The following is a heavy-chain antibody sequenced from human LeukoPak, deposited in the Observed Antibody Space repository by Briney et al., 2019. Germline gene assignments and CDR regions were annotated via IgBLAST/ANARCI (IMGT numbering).Heavy chain of an antibody. CDR2: ISYDGSNK. V-gene: IGHV3-30*18. CDR1: GFSLSSYG. Sequence: GRSLRLPCAASGFSLSSYGMHWVRQAPGKGLEWVAVISYDGSNKYYADSVKGRFTNSRDNSKNTLHMQMNTLRAEDTAMYYCAKALNYYDRAYDIWGQGTVVTVSS. CDR3: AKALNYYDRAYDI. J-gene: IGHJ3*02. D-gene: IGHD3-22*01.